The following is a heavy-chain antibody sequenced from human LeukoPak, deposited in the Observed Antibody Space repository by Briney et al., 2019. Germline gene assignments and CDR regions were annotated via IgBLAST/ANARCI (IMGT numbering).Heavy chain of an antibody. Sequence: GRSLRLSCVASGFTFDVYAMRWVRQAPGKGLEWVSGTSWISGSIGYADSGKGRFTISRDNAKTSQYLQMNSLRDENTALYYCAKDEGYSSSWFAEYFQHWGQGTLVTVSS. CDR1: GFTFDVYA. CDR3: AKDEGYSSSWFAEYFQH. V-gene: IGHV3-9*01. D-gene: IGHD6-13*01. CDR2: TSWISGSI. J-gene: IGHJ1*01.